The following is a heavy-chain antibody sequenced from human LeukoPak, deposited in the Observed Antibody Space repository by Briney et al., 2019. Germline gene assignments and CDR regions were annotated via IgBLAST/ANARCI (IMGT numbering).Heavy chain of an antibody. CDR3: ARSDPSGSYDWDY. CDR2: IIPIFGTA. V-gene: IGHV1-69*13. Sequence: SVKVSCKASGGTFSSYAISWVRQAPGQGLEWMGGIIPIFGTANYAQKFQGRVTITADESTSTAYMELSSLRSEDTAVYYCARSDPSGSYDWDYWGQGTLVTASS. CDR1: GGTFSSYA. J-gene: IGHJ4*02. D-gene: IGHD1-26*01.